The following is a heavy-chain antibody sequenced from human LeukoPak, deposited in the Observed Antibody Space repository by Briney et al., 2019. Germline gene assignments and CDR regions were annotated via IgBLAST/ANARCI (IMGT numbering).Heavy chain of an antibody. J-gene: IGHJ5*02. V-gene: IGHV4-34*01. Sequence: PSETLSLTCAVYGGSFSGYYWSWIRQPPGKGLEWTGEINHSGSTNYNPSLKSRVTISVDTSKNQFSLKLSSVTAADTAVYYCARARDIVVVPAAIRAPLWFDPWGQGTLVTVSS. CDR1: GGSFSGYY. CDR3: ARARDIVVVPAAIRAPLWFDP. D-gene: IGHD2-2*02. CDR2: INHSGST.